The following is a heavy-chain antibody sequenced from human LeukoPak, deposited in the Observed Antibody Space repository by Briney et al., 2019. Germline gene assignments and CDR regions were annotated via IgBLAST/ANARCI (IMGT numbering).Heavy chain of an antibody. CDR1: GYRFTNYW. Sequence: GESLKISCKGSGYRFTNYWIGWVRQMAGKGLEWMGIIYPSDSDARHSPSFQGQVTISADKSISTAYLQWSSLKASDTAMYYCARLAGSSPLYYFDYWGQGTLVTVSS. D-gene: IGHD6-6*01. CDR3: ARLAGSSPLYYFDY. CDR2: IYPSDSDA. V-gene: IGHV5-51*01. J-gene: IGHJ4*02.